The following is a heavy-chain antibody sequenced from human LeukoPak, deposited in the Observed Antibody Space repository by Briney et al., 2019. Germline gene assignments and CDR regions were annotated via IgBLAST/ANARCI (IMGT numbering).Heavy chain of an antibody. CDR2: VYYSGST. CDR3: ARQGGSPDWFDP. Sequence: SETLSLTSTVSGGSISSSAYYSGSIRQPPGNGLEWIGSVYYSGSTYYNPPLKSRVTLSVDTSKKQFSLKLTSVTAPDTAVYYCARQGGSPDWFDPWGQGTLVTVSS. V-gene: IGHV4-39*01. D-gene: IGHD1-26*01. J-gene: IGHJ5*02. CDR1: GGSISSSAYY.